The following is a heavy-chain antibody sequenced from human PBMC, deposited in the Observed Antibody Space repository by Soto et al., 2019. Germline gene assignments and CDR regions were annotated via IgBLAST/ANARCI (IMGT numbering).Heavy chain of an antibody. CDR3: ARGCSSTSCPGKFYDY. D-gene: IGHD2-2*01. V-gene: IGHV3-48*01. CDR2: ISSSSSTI. J-gene: IGHJ4*02. CDR1: GFTFSSYS. Sequence: EVQLVESGGGLVQPGGSLRLSCAASGFTFSSYSMNWVRQAPGKGLEWVSYISSSSSTIYYADSVKGRFTISRDNAKNXLYLQMNSLRAEDTAVYYCARGCSSTSCPGKFYDYWGQGTLVTVSS.